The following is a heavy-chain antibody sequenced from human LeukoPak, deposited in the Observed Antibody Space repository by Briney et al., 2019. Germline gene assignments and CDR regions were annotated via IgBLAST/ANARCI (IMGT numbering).Heavy chain of an antibody. CDR2: TYYRSKWSS. J-gene: IGHJ4*02. D-gene: IGHD3/OR15-3a*01. Sequence: SQTPSLTCAISGDIISSNDAAWYWLRQSPSRGLEWLGRTYYRSKWSSDYAVSVKSRIAINSDTSRNQISLQLNSVTPEDTAVYYCAYWTQRWGQGTLVTVSS. V-gene: IGHV6-1*01. CDR1: GDIISSNDAA. CDR3: AYWTQR.